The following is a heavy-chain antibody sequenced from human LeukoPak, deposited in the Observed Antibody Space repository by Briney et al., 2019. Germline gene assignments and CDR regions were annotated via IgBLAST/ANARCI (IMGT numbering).Heavy chain of an antibody. V-gene: IGHV4-30-2*01. J-gene: IGHJ5*02. CDR1: GGSISSGGYS. Sequence: SQTLSLTCAVSGGSISSGGYSWSWIRQPPGKGLEWIGYIYHSGSTYYNPSLKSRVTISVDRSKNQFSLKLSSVTAADTAVYYCARGITIFGVVPIDPWGQGTLVTVSS. CDR3: ARGITIFGVVPIDP. D-gene: IGHD3-3*01. CDR2: IYHSGST.